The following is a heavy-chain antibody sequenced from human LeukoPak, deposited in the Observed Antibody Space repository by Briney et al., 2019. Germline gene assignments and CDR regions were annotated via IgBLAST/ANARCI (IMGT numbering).Heavy chain of an antibody. J-gene: IGHJ4*02. V-gene: IGHV4-59*01. CDR3: ASLYGDYPY. D-gene: IGHD4-17*01. CDR2: IYYSGSI. Sequence: PSETLSLTCTVSGGSISSYYWSWIRQPPGKGLEWIGYIYYSGSINYNPSLKSRVTISVDTSKNQFSLKLSSVTAADTAVYYCASLYGDYPYWGQGTLVTVSS. CDR1: GGSISSYY.